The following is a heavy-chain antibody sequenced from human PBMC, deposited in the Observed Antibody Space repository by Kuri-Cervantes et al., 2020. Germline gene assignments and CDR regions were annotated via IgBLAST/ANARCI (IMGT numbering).Heavy chain of an antibody. CDR2: IYYSGST. D-gene: IGHD5-18*01. V-gene: IGHV4-61*01. CDR1: LYSISSGYY. CDR3: ARRGYSYGDFDY. Sequence: GSLRLSCTVSLYSISSGYYWSWIRQPPGKGLEWIGYIYYSGSTNYNPSLKSRVTISVDTSKNQFSLKLSSVTAADTAVYYCARRGYSYGDFDYWGQGTLVTVSS. J-gene: IGHJ4*02.